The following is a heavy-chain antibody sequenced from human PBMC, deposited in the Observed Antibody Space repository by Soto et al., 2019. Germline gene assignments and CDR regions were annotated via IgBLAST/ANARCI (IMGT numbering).Heavy chain of an antibody. Sequence: EVQLLEAGGGLVQPGGSLRLSCAASGFSFTNYGMSWVRQAPGKGLEWLSAIIGNGDTAYYADSVRGRFTISRDNSKNTLYLPLDDLGAEDTDIYYCAKDYDYGDSLPFDYWGQGTLVTVSS. CDR1: GFSFTNYG. D-gene: IGHD4-17*01. J-gene: IGHJ4*02. CDR2: IIGNGDTA. CDR3: AKDYDYGDSLPFDY. V-gene: IGHV3-23*01.